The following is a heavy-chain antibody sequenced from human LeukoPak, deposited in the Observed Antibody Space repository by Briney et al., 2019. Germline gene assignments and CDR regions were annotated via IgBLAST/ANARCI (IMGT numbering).Heavy chain of an antibody. Sequence: SETLSLTCTVSGGSISSYYWSWIRQHPGKGLEWIGYIYCSGSTYHNPSLKNRVTISVDTSKNQFSLKLSSVTAADTAVYYCARFDYGDGRFDYWGQGTLVTVSS. CDR2: IYCSGST. CDR3: ARFDYGDGRFDY. J-gene: IGHJ4*02. D-gene: IGHD4-17*01. V-gene: IGHV4-59*06. CDR1: GGSISSYY.